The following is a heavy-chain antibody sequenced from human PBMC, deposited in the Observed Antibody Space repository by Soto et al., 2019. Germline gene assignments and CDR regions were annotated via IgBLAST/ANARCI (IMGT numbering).Heavy chain of an antibody. CDR3: AKDNGYSYAVDWFDP. CDR2: ISGSGGST. Sequence: GGSLRLSSAASGFTFSSYAMSWVRQAPGKGLEWVSAISGSGGSTYYADSVKGRFTISRDNSKNTLYLQMNSLRAEDTAVYYCAKDNGYSYAVDWFDPWGQGTLVTVSS. V-gene: IGHV3-23*01. CDR1: GFTFSSYA. D-gene: IGHD5-18*01. J-gene: IGHJ5*02.